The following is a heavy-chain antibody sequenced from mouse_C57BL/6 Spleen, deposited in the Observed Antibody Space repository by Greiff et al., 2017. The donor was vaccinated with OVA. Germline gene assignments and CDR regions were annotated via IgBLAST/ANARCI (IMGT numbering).Heavy chain of an antibody. CDR2: ISYDGSN. CDR1: GYSITSGYY. V-gene: IGHV3-6*01. D-gene: IGHD1-1*01. CDR3: ARGDYYGSSQGFAY. Sequence: VQLQQSGPGLVKPSQSLSLTCSVTGYSITSGYYWNWIRQFPGNKLEWMGYISYDGSNNYNPSLKNRISITRDTSKNQFFLKLNSVTTEDTATYYCARGDYYGSSQGFAYWGQGTLVTVSA. J-gene: IGHJ3*01.